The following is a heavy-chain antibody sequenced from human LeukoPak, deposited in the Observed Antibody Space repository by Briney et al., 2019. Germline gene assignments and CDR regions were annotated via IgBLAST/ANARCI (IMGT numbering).Heavy chain of an antibody. CDR2: IYPGDSDT. V-gene: IGHV5-51*01. J-gene: IGHJ4*02. D-gene: IGHD6-19*01. CDR3: ARLSGSSGWYGFY. CDR1: GYSFTSYW. Sequence: GESLKISCKGSGYSFTSYWIGGGRQMPGEGLEWMGIIYPGDSDTRYSPSFQGQVTISADKPIGTAYLQWSSLKASDTAMYYCARLSGSSGWYGFYWGQGTLVTVSS.